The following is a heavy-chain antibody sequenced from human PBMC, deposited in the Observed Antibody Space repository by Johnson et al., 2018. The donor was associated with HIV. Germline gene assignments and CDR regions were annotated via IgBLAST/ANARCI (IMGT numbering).Heavy chain of an antibody. CDR1: GFTFSSYG. V-gene: IGHV3-30*03. CDR3: AIGASKWEVRSPAFDI. CDR2: ISYDGSNK. J-gene: IGHJ3*02. D-gene: IGHD1-26*01. Sequence: QVQLVESGGGVVQPGRSLRLSCAASGFTFSSYGMHWVRQAPGNGLEWVAVISYDGSNKYYADSLKGRFTISRDNSKNTLYLQMNSLRAEDTAVYYCAIGASKWEVRSPAFDIWGQGTMVTVSS.